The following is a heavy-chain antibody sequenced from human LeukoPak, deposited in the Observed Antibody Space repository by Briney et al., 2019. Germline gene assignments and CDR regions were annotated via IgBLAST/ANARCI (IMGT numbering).Heavy chain of an antibody. J-gene: IGHJ3*02. CDR2: IYYSGSA. CDR1: GDSVSSTTDC. Sequence: PSETLSLTCTVSGDSVSSTTDCWGWIRQPPGKGPEWIGSIYYSGSAYYNSSLKSRVTISVDASKNQFSLKLSSVTAAGTAVYYCARHGVYYDSSVFRPGFGFDIWGQGTMVTVSS. D-gene: IGHD3-22*01. V-gene: IGHV4-39*01. CDR3: ARHGVYYDSSVFRPGFGFDI.